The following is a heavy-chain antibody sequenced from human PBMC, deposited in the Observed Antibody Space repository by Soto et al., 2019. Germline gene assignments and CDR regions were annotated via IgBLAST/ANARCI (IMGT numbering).Heavy chain of an antibody. CDR1: GGSISSYY. CDR3: ARGARFGDRRYMHV. D-gene: IGHD3-10*01. Sequence: SETLSLTCTVSGGSISSYYWFWIRQSPGRGLEWIGYVYYSGKTNYNPSLESRVTIPIDTSENQFSLKLNSVTAADTAVYYCARGARFGDRRYMHVWGKGTTVTSP. V-gene: IGHV4-59*12. CDR2: VYYSGKT. J-gene: IGHJ6*03.